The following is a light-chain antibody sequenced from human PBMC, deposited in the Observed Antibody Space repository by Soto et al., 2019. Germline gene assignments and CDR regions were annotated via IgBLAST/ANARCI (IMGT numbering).Light chain of an antibody. Sequence: EIVLTQSPGTLSLSPGERATLSCRASQSIRSNYLAWYQQKPGQAPRLLIYGASSRATGIPDRFSGSGSGTDFTLTISRLEPEDFAVYYCQQYGSHRGTFGQGTKLEIK. J-gene: IGKJ2*01. CDR3: QQYGSHRGT. CDR2: GAS. V-gene: IGKV3-20*01. CDR1: QSIRSNY.